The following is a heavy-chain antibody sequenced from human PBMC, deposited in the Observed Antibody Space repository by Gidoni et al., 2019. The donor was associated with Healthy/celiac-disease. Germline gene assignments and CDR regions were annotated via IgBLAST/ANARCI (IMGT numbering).Heavy chain of an antibody. CDR3: ARDPSGVYYDSSGYSFRDAFDI. V-gene: IGHV3-30*01. D-gene: IGHD3-22*01. J-gene: IGHJ3*02. CDR1: GFTFSSYA. CDR2: ISYDGRNK. Sequence: QVQLVESGGGVVQPGRSLRLSCAASGFTFSSYAMHLVRQAPGKGLEWVAVISYDGRNKYYADSVKGRFTISRDNSKNTLYLQMNSLRAEDTAVYYCARDPSGVYYDSSGYSFRDAFDIWGQGTMVTVSS.